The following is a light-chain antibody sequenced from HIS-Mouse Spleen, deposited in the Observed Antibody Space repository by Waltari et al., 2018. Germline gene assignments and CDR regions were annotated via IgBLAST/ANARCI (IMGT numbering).Light chain of an antibody. J-gene: IGLJ3*02. CDR2: EGS. CDR1: SSDVGRYNL. Sequence: QSALTQPASVSGSPGQSITTSCPGTSSDVGRYNLVSWYQQHPGKAPKLMIYEGSKRPSGVSNRFSGSKSGNTASLTISGIQAEDEADYYCCSYAGSSTWVFGGGTKLTVL. V-gene: IGLV2-23*01. CDR3: CSYAGSSTWV.